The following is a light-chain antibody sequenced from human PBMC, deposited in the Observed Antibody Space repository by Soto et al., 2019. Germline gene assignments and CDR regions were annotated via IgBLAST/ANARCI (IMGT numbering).Light chain of an antibody. CDR3: QQRSNWRWT. J-gene: IGKJ1*01. CDR2: DAS. CDR1: QSVSSY. Sequence: EIVLTQSPATLSLSPGERATLSCRASQSVSSYLAWYQQKPGQAPRLLIYDASNRATGIPARFSGSGSGTDFPLTISSLEPEDCAVYYCQQRSNWRWTFGQGTKVEIK. V-gene: IGKV3-11*01.